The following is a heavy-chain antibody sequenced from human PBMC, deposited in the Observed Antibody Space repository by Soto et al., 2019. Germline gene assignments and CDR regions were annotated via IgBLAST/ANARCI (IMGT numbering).Heavy chain of an antibody. D-gene: IGHD3-10*01. Sequence: GGSLRLSCAASGFTFSSYSMNWVRQAPGKGLEWVSYISSSSSTIYYADSVKGRFTISRDNAKNSLYLQMNSLRAEDTAVYYCARDHRGSGKVNWFDPWGQGTLVTVSS. CDR2: ISSSSSTI. CDR3: ARDHRGSGKVNWFDP. J-gene: IGHJ5*02. V-gene: IGHV3-48*01. CDR1: GFTFSSYS.